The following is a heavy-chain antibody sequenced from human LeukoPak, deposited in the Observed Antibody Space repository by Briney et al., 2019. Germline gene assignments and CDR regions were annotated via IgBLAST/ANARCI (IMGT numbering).Heavy chain of an antibody. J-gene: IGHJ5*02. CDR1: GGSISSSSYY. CDR2: IYYSGST. Sequence: PSETLSLTCTVSGGSISSSSYYWGWIRQPPGKGLEWIGSIYYSGSTYYNPSLKRRVTISVDTSKNQFSLRLRSVTAEDTATYYCAHRHSPVGSYYEDFDPWGQGTLVTVSS. D-gene: IGHD1-26*01. CDR3: AHRHSPVGSYYEDFDP. V-gene: IGHV4-39*01.